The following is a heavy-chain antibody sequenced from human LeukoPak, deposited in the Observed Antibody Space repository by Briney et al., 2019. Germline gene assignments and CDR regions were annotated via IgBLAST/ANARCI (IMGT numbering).Heavy chain of an antibody. V-gene: IGHV4-39*07. D-gene: IGHD3-16*02. CDR1: GGSISSYY. J-gene: IGHJ4*02. Sequence: PSETLSLTCTVSGGSISSYYWGWIRQPPGKGLEWIGSIYYSGSTYYNPSLKSRVTISVDTSKNQFSLKLSSVTAADTAVYYCARVVRLYYDYVWGSYRYFPFDYWGQGTLVTVSS. CDR2: IYYSGST. CDR3: ARVVRLYYDYVWGSYRYFPFDY.